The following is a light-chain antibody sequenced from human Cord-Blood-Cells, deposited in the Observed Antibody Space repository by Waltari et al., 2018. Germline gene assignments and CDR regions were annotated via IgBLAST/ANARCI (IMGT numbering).Light chain of an antibody. CDR1: LSHVGSYTC. J-gene: IGLJ2*01. CDR3: RSYTSSSMA. Sequence: QSALTHPSSVSGSPAQSVPISCTGTLSHVGSYTCVSWYQQHPGKALKPMSYEVSNRPSGVANRFSGSKSGNPASLTLSGLQAEDEADYYCRSYTSSSMASGGGNKLTV. CDR2: EVS. V-gene: IGLV2-14*01.